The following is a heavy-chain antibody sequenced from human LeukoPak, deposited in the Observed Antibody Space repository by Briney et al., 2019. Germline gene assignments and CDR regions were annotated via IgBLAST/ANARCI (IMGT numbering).Heavy chain of an antibody. CDR2: ISAYNGNT. D-gene: IGHD2-2*01. V-gene: IGHV1-18*01. CDR1: GGTFSSYA. Sequence: ASVKVSCKASGGTFSSYAISWVRQAPGQGLEWMGWISAYNGNTNYAQKLQGRVTMTTDTSTSTAYMELRSLRSDDTAVYYCARDGGPSDIVVVPAADDAFDIWGQGTMVTVSS. J-gene: IGHJ3*02. CDR3: ARDGGPSDIVVVPAADDAFDI.